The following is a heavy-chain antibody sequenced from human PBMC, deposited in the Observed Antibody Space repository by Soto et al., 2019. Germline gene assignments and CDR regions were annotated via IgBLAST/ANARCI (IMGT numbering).Heavy chain of an antibody. D-gene: IGHD4-17*01. CDR1: GGSLSSYY. CDR3: ARRYGDCFDY. CDR2: IYYSGST. J-gene: IGHJ4*02. Sequence: SDTLSLTCTVSGGSLSSYYWSWIRQPPGKGLEWIGYIYYSGSTNYNPSLKSRVTISVDTSKNQFSLKLSSVTAADTAVYYCARRYGDCFDYWGQGTLVTVSS. V-gene: IGHV4-59*08.